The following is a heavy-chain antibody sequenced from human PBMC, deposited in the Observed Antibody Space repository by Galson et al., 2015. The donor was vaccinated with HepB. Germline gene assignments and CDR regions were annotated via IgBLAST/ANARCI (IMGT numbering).Heavy chain of an antibody. CDR3: ARYACGNNCSARRFDY. Sequence: SCKASGFTFRIYFMNWVRQAPGKGLEWVSGMSGSGTGTSYADSVKGRFTISRDNSKNTLYLQMNSLRAEDTAVYYCARYACGNNCSARRFDYWGQGTLVTVSS. CDR2: MSGSGTGT. V-gene: IGHV3-23*01. D-gene: IGHD4-23*01. CDR1: GFTFRIYF. J-gene: IGHJ4*02.